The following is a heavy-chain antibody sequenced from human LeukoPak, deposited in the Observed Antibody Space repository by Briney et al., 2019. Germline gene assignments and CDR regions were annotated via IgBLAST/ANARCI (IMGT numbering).Heavy chain of an antibody. CDR3: ARGFCRGAICYPVADI. J-gene: IGHJ4*02. D-gene: IGHD2-15*01. CDR2: ISYDGSNK. Sequence: PGGSLRLSCAASGFTFSSYAMHWVRQAPGKGLEWVAVISYDGSNKYYADSVKGRFTISRDNAKNSLYLQMNSLRDEDTAVYYCARGFCRGAICYPVADIWGQGTQVTVSS. CDR1: GFTFSSYA. V-gene: IGHV3-30-3*01.